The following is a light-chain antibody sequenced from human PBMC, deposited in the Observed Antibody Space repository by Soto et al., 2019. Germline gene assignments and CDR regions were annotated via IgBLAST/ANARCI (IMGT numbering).Light chain of an antibody. CDR3: QQYNDCPS. V-gene: IGKV3D-15*01. CDR1: QIIANN. CDR2: AAS. J-gene: IGKJ2*01. Sequence: EIVMTQSPATLSLSPGERATLSCRASQIIANNLAWYQQRPGQAPRLLIYAASTGATGIPARFSGSGSGTEFTLTISSLQSEDFAVYYCQQYNDCPSFGQGTKLEIK.